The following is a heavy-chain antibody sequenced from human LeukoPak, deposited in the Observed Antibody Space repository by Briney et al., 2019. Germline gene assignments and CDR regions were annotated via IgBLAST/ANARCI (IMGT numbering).Heavy chain of an antibody. CDR3: ARGSGGMGCRGGSCYSGEGWFDP. V-gene: IGHV4-34*01. CDR2: INHSGST. Sequence: TSETLSLTCAVYGGSFSGYYWSWIRQPPGKGLEWIGEINHSGSTNYNPSLKSRVTISVDTSKNQFSLKLSSVTAADTAEYYCARGSGGMGCRGGSCYSGEGWFDPWGRGTLVTVSS. D-gene: IGHD2-15*01. J-gene: IGHJ5*02. CDR1: GGSFSGYY.